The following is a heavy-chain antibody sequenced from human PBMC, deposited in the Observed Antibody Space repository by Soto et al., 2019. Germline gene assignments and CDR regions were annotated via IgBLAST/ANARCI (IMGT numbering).Heavy chain of an antibody. V-gene: IGHV4-31*03. CDR2: IYYSGST. CDR3: ARDQEGGSSWSRGGMDV. Sequence: QVQLQESGPGLVKPSQTLSLTCTVSGGSISSGGYYWSWIRQHPGKGLEWIGYIYYSGSTYYNPSLKSRVTISVDTSKNQFSLKLSSVTAADTAVYYCARDQEGGSSWSRGGMDVWGQGTTVTVSS. CDR1: GGSISSGGYY. J-gene: IGHJ6*02. D-gene: IGHD6-13*01.